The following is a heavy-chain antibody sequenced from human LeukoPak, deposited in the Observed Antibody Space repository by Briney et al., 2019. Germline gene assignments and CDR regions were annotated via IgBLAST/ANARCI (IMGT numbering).Heavy chain of an antibody. CDR2: INHSGST. CDR1: GGSFSGYY. CDR3: AATDILTGYYNLDY. J-gene: IGHJ4*02. D-gene: IGHD3-9*01. Sequence: PSETLSLTCAVYGGSFSGYYWSWIRQPPGKGLEWIGEINHSGSTNYNPSLKSRVTISVDTSKDLFSLKLSSVTAADTAVYYCAATDILTGYYNLDYWGQGTLVTVSS. V-gene: IGHV4-34*01.